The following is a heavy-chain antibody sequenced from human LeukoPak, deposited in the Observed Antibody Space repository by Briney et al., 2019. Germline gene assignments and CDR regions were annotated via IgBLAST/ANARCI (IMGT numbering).Heavy chain of an antibody. CDR3: ARDDGDTAIYY. V-gene: IGHV4-34*01. J-gene: IGHJ4*02. Sequence: ESSETLSLTCAVYGGSFSGYYWSWIRQPPGKGLEWIGEINHSGSTNYNPSLKSRVTISVDTSKNQFSLKLSSVTAADTAVYYCARDDGDTAIYYWGQGTLVTVSS. D-gene: IGHD5-18*01. CDR1: GGSFSGYY. CDR2: INHSGST.